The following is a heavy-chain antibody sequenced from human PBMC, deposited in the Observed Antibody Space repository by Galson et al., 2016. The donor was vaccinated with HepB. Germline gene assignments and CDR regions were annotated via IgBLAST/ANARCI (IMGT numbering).Heavy chain of an antibody. V-gene: IGHV4-39*01. Sequence: SETLSLTCSVSGDSIASSQHLWGWIRQSPGKGLQWIGNMHYRGTTFYNPSLQSRVTISVDTSNNRFSLRMNAVTTADTGVYFCSRQERRAIVVWKGNFDAWGQGILVTVSS. CDR2: MHYRGTT. CDR3: SRQERRAIVVWKGNFDA. CDR1: GDSIASSQHL. J-gene: IGHJ4*02. D-gene: IGHD2-21*01.